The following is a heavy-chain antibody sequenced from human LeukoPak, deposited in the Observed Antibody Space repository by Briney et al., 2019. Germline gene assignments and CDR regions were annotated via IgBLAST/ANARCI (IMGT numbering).Heavy chain of an antibody. CDR2: INPKSGGT. CDR3: ARNLLFGESSDSFDM. J-gene: IGHJ3*02. Sequence: ASVKVSCKASGYSFTGHYMHWVRQAPGQGLEWMGWINPKSGGTNYAQKFQGRVTMTRDTSISTAYMDMSGLRSDDTAVYYLARNLLFGESSDSFDMWGQGTMVTVSS. CDR1: GYSFTGHY. D-gene: IGHD3-10*01. V-gene: IGHV1-2*02.